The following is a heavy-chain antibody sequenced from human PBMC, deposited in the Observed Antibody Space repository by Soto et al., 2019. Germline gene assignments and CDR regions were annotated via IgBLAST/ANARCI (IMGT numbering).Heavy chain of an antibody. CDR3: ASGTLSTIAAPDS. J-gene: IGHJ4*02. CDR2: INHSGST. CDR1: GGSFSVYY. V-gene: IGHV4-34*01. D-gene: IGHD6-13*01. Sequence: PWEPLALTCAVYGGSFSVYYWSWIRHPPGKGLEWIVEINHSGSTNYNPSLKSRVTISVDTSKNHFSLKFNSLTAADTAVYYCASGTLSTIAAPDSWGQGTLVTVSS.